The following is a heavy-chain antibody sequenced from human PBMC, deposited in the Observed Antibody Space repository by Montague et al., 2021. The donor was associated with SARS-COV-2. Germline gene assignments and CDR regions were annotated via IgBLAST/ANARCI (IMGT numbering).Heavy chain of an antibody. V-gene: IGHV3-23*03. CDR1: GFTFSNYA. CDR3: AKFQWIELGAFDI. Sequence: SLRLSCAASGFTFSNYAVSWVRQAPGKGLAWVSVTYSCDSSPYFADSAKGRFTISRDNSKNTLYLQMNSLRAEDTAVYYCAKFQWIELGAFDIWGQGTMVTVSS. D-gene: IGHD3-10*01. J-gene: IGHJ3*02. CDR2: TYSCDSSP.